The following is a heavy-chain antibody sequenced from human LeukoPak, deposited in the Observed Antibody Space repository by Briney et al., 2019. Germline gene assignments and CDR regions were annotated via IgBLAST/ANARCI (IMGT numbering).Heavy chain of an antibody. V-gene: IGHV4-39*01. D-gene: IGHD1-7*01. Sequence: SETLSLTCTVSGGSISSSTHYWGWIRQPPGKGLEWIGSLYYSGYIYYSLSLKSRVTISVDTSKSQFSLGLSSVTAADTAVYYCARQSSSENYPRYFDHWGQGILVTVSS. CDR1: GGSISSSTHY. J-gene: IGHJ4*02. CDR2: LYYSGYI. CDR3: ARQSSSENYPRYFDH.